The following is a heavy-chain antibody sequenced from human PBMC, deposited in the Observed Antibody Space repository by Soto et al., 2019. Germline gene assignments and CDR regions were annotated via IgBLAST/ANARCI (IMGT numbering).Heavy chain of an antibody. CDR1: GFTFTSSA. Sequence: SVKVSCKASGFTFTSSAVQWVRQARGQRLEWIGWIVVGSGNTNYAQKFQERVTITRDMSTSTAYMELSSLRSEDTAVYYCAVNVHRRILDYCYYYGMDVWGQGTTVTVS. CDR2: IVVGSGNT. J-gene: IGHJ6*02. D-gene: IGHD6-6*01. V-gene: IGHV1-58*01. CDR3: AVNVHRRILDYCYYYGMDV.